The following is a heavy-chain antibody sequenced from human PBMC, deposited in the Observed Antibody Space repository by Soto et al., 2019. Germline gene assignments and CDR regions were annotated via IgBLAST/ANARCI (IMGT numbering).Heavy chain of an antibody. D-gene: IGHD3-10*01. CDR2: ISGSGGST. V-gene: IGHV3-23*01. CDR3: AKDSRLWFGELLPYYFDY. Sequence: PGGSLRFSCAASGFTFSSYAMSWVRQAPGKGLEWVSAISGSGGSTYYADSVKGRFTISRDNSKNTLYLQMNSLRAEDTAVYYCAKDSRLWFGELLPYYFDYWGQGTLVTVSS. J-gene: IGHJ4*02. CDR1: GFTFSSYA.